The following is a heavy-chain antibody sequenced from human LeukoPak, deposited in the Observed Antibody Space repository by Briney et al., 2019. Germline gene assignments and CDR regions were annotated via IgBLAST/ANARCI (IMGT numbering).Heavy chain of an antibody. CDR3: ARYITAACTYGLDV. J-gene: IGHJ6*02. D-gene: IGHD6-13*01. Sequence: GASVKVSCKASGYTFTGYYMHWVRQAPGQGVEGMGWINPNSGGTNYAQKFQGRVTMTRDTSISTAYMELSRLRSDDTAVYYCARYITAACTYGLDVWGQGTTVTVSS. CDR1: GYTFTGYY. V-gene: IGHV1-2*02. CDR2: INPNSGGT.